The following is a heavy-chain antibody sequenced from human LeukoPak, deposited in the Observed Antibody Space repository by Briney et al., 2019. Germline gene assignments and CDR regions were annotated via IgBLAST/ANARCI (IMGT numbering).Heavy chain of an antibody. D-gene: IGHD3-16*02. J-gene: IGHJ4*02. CDR2: IYYSGST. V-gene: IGHV4-39*01. Sequence: SETLSLTCTVSGGSISSSSYYWGWIRQPPGKGLEWIGSIYYSGSTYYNPSLKSRVTISVDTSKNQFSLKLSSVTAADTAVYYCVRHWTYDYVWGSYRYRYFDYWGQGTLVTVSS. CDR3: VRHWTYDYVWGSYRYRYFDY. CDR1: GGSISSSSYY.